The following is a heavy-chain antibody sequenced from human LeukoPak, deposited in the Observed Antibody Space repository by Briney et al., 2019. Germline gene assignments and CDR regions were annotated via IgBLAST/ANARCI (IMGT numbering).Heavy chain of an antibody. CDR1: GFTFSSYY. CDR3: ARALLDFDFWSGEL. V-gene: IGHV3-21*01. CDR2: ISSSSHYI. D-gene: IGHD3-3*01. Sequence: PGGSLRLSCAASGFTFSSYYINWVRQAPGKGLEWVPSISSSSHYIYYADSVKGRFTISRDNAKNSLYLQMNSLRAEDTAVYYCARALLDFDFWSGELWGQGTLVTVSS. J-gene: IGHJ4*02.